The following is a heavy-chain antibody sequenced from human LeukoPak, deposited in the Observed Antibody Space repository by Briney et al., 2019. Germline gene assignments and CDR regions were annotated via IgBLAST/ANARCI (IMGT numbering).Heavy chain of an antibody. CDR2: ISDGGDRT. CDR1: GFTFNNYA. J-gene: IGHJ4*02. CDR3: AKVAWVTAFDY. D-gene: IGHD2-21*02. V-gene: IGHV3-23*01. Sequence: GGSLRLSCAASGFTFNNYAMTWVRQAPGKGLEWVSAISDGGDRTYYADSVKGRFTTSRDNSKSTLYLQMNSLRVDDTALYYCAKVAWVTAFDYWGQGTLVTVSS.